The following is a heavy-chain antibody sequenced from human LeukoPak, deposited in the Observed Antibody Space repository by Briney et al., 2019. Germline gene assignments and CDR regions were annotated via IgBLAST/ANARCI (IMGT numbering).Heavy chain of an antibody. CDR2: ISWNSGNI. Sequence: GGSLRLSCAAYGFTFDGYAMHWVRQAQGKGLEWVSGISWNSGNIGYADSVKGRFTISRDNAKNSLYLQMNSLRAEDTALYYCANLHGDYRDYWGQGTLVTVSS. D-gene: IGHD4-17*01. CDR3: ANLHGDYRDY. J-gene: IGHJ4*02. CDR1: GFTFDGYA. V-gene: IGHV3-9*01.